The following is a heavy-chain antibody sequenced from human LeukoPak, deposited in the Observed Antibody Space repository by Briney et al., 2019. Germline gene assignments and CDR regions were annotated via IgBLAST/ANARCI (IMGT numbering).Heavy chain of an antibody. J-gene: IGHJ4*02. V-gene: IGHV1-2*02. Sequence: ASVKVSCKGSGYTFTGYYMHWVRQAPGDGLEWMGWINPNSGTTNYAQKFQGRVTVTRDTSISTAYMELSRLESDDTAVYYCARDLMTTPTWDFDYWGQGTLVTVAS. CDR1: GYTFTGYY. CDR2: INPNSGTT. CDR3: ARDLMTTPTWDFDY. D-gene: IGHD3-16*01.